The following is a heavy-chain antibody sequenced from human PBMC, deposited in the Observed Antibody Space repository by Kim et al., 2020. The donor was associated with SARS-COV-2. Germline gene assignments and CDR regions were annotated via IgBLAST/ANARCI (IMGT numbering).Heavy chain of an antibody. CDR3: ARGTYYYGSGSYYTRFDP. Sequence: SVKVSCKASGGTFSSYAISWVRQAPGQGLEWMGGIIPIFGTANYAQKFQGRVTITADESTSTAYMELSSLRSEDTAVYYCARGTYYYGSGSYYTRFDPWGQGTLVTVSS. CDR2: IIPIFGTA. J-gene: IGHJ5*02. D-gene: IGHD3-10*01. V-gene: IGHV1-69*13. CDR1: GGTFSSYA.